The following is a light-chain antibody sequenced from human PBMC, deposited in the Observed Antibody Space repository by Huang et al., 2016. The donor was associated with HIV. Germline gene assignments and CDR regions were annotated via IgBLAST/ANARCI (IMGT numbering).Light chain of an antibody. CDR2: DAS. V-gene: IGKV3-11*01. J-gene: IGKJ2*01. CDR3: QQRSKWPPVYT. CDR1: QCVENS. Sequence: EIVLTQSQATLSLSPGDRATLSCRASQCVENSVAWYQQKPGQPPRLRMYDASIRATGIPARFSGSGSGTDFTLTISSLEPDDFAVYYCQQRSKWPPVYTFGQGTKLEIK.